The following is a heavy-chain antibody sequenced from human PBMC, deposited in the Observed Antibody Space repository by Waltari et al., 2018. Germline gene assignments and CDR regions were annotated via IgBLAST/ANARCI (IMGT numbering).Heavy chain of an antibody. V-gene: IGHV4-34*01. D-gene: IGHD2-15*01. J-gene: IGHJ4*02. CDR2: IENYGKS. Sequence: QVQLQQWGAGLLKPSETLSFNCAVYGGSFSGFYWTWIRQPPGKGLGWMCEIENYGKSNYNPSLKSRVTISKAESKNQFSLKLTSVTAADTAVYFCARRGGGPYPFYFDYWGQGTLVTVSS. CDR3: ARRGGGPYPFYFDY. CDR1: GGSFSGFY.